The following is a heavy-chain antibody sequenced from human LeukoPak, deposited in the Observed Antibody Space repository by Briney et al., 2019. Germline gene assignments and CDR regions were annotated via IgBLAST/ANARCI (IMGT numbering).Heavy chain of an antibody. V-gene: IGHV3-48*01. CDR2: ISSSSSPI. Sequence: GGSLRLSCAASGFTFSSYSMNWVRRAPGKGLEWVSYISSSSSPIYYADSVKGRFTISRDNAKNSLFLQMNSLRAEDTAVYYCAKVWWFGEFDYWGQGTLVTVSS. CDR3: AKVWWFGEFDY. J-gene: IGHJ4*02. D-gene: IGHD3-10*01. CDR1: GFTFSSYS.